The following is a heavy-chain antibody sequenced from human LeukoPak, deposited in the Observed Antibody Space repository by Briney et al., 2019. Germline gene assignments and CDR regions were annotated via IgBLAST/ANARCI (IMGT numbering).Heavy chain of an antibody. CDR2: ISYDGSNK. J-gene: IGHJ4*02. Sequence: SGGSLRLSCAASGFTFSSYAMHWVRQAPGKGLEWVAVISYDGSNKYYADSVKGRFTISRDNSKNTLYLQMNSLRAEDTAVYYCARDVAAYSSGFLFDYWGQGTLVTVSS. V-gene: IGHV3-30*04. D-gene: IGHD6-19*01. CDR1: GFTFSSYA. CDR3: ARDVAAYSSGFLFDY.